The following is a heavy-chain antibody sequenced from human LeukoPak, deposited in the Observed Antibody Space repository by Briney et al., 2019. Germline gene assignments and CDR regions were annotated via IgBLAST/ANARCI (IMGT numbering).Heavy chain of an antibody. CDR1: GFTFSTYW. J-gene: IGHJ4*02. D-gene: IGHD3-22*01. V-gene: IGHV3-7*01. CDR2: IKQDGSEE. CDR3: TRDLYYDSSGYFFHDF. Sequence: GGSLRLSCAASGFTFSTYWMSWVRQAPGKGLEWVANIKQDGSEESYVDSVKGRFTISRDNAKNSLYLQMNSLRAEDTAVYYCTRDLYYDSSGYFFHDFWGQGALVTVSS.